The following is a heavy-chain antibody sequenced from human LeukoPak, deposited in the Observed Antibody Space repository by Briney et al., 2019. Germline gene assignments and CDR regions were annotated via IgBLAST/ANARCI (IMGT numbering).Heavy chain of an antibody. Sequence: QSGGSLRLSCAASGFTFSSYSMNWVRQAPGKGLEWVSYISSSSSTIYYADSVKGRFTFSRDNAKNSLYLQMNSLRVDDTAVYYCARETLGSSSSDSWGQGTLVTVAS. D-gene: IGHD6-6*01. CDR1: GFTFSSYS. CDR2: ISSSSSTI. CDR3: ARETLGSSSSDS. V-gene: IGHV3-48*04. J-gene: IGHJ5*02.